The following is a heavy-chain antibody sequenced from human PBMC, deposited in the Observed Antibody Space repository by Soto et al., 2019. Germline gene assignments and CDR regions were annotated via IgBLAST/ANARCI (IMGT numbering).Heavy chain of an antibody. V-gene: IGHV3-30*04. D-gene: IGHD7-27*01. CDR2: ISYDGSNK. J-gene: IGHJ4*02. Sequence: GGSLRLSCAASGFTFSSYAMHWVRQAPGKGLEWVAVISYDGSNKYYADSVKGRFTISRDNSKNTLYLQMNSLRAEDTAVYACARDNWGPPDCSAFDYWGQGTLVTVSS. CDR3: ARDNWGPPDCSAFDY. CDR1: GFTFSSYA.